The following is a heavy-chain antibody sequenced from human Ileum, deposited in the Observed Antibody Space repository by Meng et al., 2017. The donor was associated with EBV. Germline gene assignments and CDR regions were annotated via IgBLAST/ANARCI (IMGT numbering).Heavy chain of an antibody. J-gene: IGHJ4*02. CDR1: GDSIRNSDYY. D-gene: IGHD3-10*01. V-gene: IGHV4-39*07. Sequence: QLHLPGSGPGLVKPSETLFLTCTVSGDSIRNSDYYWDWIRQSPGKGLEWIASIYRSGSTYYDPSLKSRVTISLDTSKNQFSLKLSSVTAADTAVYYCARDPAYPRGLFDSWGQGTLVTASS. CDR3: ARDPAYPRGLFDS. CDR2: IYRSGST.